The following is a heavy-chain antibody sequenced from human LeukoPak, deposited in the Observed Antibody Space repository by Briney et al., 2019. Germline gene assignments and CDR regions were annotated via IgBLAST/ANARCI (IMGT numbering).Heavy chain of an antibody. CDR2: ISAYNGNT. Sequence: ASVKVSCKASGYTFTSYGISWVRQAPGQGLEWMGWISAYNGNTNYAQKLQGRVTMTTDTSTSTAYMELRSLRSDDTAVYCCARDREDYYDSSGYYLPGYWGQGTLVTVSS. CDR1: GYTFTSYG. CDR3: ARDREDYYDSSGYYLPGY. J-gene: IGHJ4*02. V-gene: IGHV1-18*01. D-gene: IGHD3-22*01.